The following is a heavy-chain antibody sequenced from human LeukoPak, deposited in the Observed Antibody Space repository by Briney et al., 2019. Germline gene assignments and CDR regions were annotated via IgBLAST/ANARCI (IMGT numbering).Heavy chain of an antibody. CDR1: GFTFSTYG. J-gene: IGHJ4*02. D-gene: IGHD3-3*01. V-gene: IGHV3-23*01. CDR2: IKSSGDTT. Sequence: PGGSLRLSCAASGFTFSTYGMSWVRQAPGKGLEWVSHIKSSGDTTYYADAVKGRFTISRDNSKNTIYLQMNSLRDEDTALYYCARRRGSGSSPPYFDYWGQGTLVTVSS. CDR3: ARRRGSGSSPPYFDY.